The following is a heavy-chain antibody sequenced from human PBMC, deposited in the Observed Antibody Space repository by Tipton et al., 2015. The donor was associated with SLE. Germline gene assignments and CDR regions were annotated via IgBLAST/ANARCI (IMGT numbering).Heavy chain of an antibody. CDR2: ISGYNGNT. CDR3: ARQTDCSSTTCYTGGGSFQH. D-gene: IGHD2-2*02. CDR1: GYTFTGYG. J-gene: IGHJ1*01. Sequence: QVQLVQSGAEVKKPGASVKVSCKASGYTFTGYGISWVRQAPGQGLEWMGWISGYNGNTNYAQKLQGRVTMTTDTSTSTAYMEVRSLRSDDTAVYYCARQTDCSSTTCYTGGGSFQHWGQGTLVTVSS. V-gene: IGHV1-18*01.